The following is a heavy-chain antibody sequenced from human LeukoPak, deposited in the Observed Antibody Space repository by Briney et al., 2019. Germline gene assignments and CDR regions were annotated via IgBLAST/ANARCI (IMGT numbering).Heavy chain of an antibody. CDR3: ARSVWGTYRCVDY. Sequence: PGGSLRLSCAASGFTFSTNAMHWVRQAPGKGLEWVAVISYDGTNPYYADSVKGRFTISRDNSKNTLYLQMNSLRPEDTAVYYCARSVWGTYRCVDYWGQGTLVTVSS. CDR1: GFTFSTNA. V-gene: IGHV3-30*04. J-gene: IGHJ4*02. D-gene: IGHD3-16*02. CDR2: ISYDGTNP.